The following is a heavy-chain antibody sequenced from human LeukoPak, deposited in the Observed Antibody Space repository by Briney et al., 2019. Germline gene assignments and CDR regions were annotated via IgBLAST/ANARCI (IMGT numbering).Heavy chain of an antibody. V-gene: IGHV4-59*08. Sequence: SETLSLTCTPSGGSISSYYWSWIRQPPGKGLEWIGCFYDSGNTNYNPSLKRRVTISIDTSKNPFSLKLSSVTAADTAVYYCARQRITAAGILDYWGQGTLVTVSS. J-gene: IGHJ4*02. D-gene: IGHD6-13*01. CDR1: GGSISSYY. CDR2: FYDSGNT. CDR3: ARQRITAAGILDY.